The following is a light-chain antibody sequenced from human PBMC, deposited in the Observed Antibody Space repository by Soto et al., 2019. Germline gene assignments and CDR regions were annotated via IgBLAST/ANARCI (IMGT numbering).Light chain of an antibody. Sequence: DIEMTQSPLSLPVTPGEPASISCRSSQSLLHSNGYNYLDWYLQKPGQSPHLLIYLGSNRASGVPERFSGSGSGTDFTLKISRVEAEDVGIYYCMQTLQTPWTFGQGTKVEIK. CDR2: LGS. V-gene: IGKV2-28*01. J-gene: IGKJ1*01. CDR1: QSLLHSNGYNY. CDR3: MQTLQTPWT.